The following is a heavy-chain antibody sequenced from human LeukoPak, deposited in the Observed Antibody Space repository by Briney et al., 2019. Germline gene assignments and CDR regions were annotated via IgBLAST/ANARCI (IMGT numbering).Heavy chain of an antibody. V-gene: IGHV1-69*13. CDR3: ARDYGYSPSTQNDAFDI. D-gene: IGHD2-2*03. Sequence: SVKVSCKASGGTFSSYAISWVRQAPGQGLEWMGGIIPIFGTANYAQKFQGRVTITADESTSTAYMELSSLRSEDTAVYYCARDYGYSPSTQNDAFDIWGQGTMVTVSS. CDR1: GGTFSSYA. J-gene: IGHJ3*02. CDR2: IIPIFGTA.